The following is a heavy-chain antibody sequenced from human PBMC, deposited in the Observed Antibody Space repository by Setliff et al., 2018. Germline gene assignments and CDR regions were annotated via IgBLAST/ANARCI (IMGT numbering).Heavy chain of an antibody. CDR1: GYPFIGYF. CDR2: INPKTGDT. V-gene: IGHV1-2*02. J-gene: IGHJ1*01. D-gene: IGHD4-17*01. Sequence: GASVQVSCKASGYPFIGYFMHWVRQAPGQGLEWMGWINPKTGDTLYAPKFQGRVTMTRDRSSNTAYMDLSRLTSDDTAVYYCARVAYGLEYFQYWGQGTLVTVSS. CDR3: ARVAYGLEYFQY.